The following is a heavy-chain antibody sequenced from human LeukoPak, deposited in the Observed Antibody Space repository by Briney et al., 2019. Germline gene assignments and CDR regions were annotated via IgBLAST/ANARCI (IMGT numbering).Heavy chain of an antibody. CDR1: GVSVSNHY. Sequence: PSETLSLTCTVSGVSVSNHYSSWIRQPPGKGLEWIGYIYYTGNTNYNPSLKSRVTISEDTSKNQVSLKLSSVTAADTAVYYCVRHSRVVAFDYWGQGNLVTVSS. CDR2: IYYTGNT. D-gene: IGHD2-15*01. CDR3: VRHSRVVAFDY. V-gene: IGHV4-59*08. J-gene: IGHJ4*02.